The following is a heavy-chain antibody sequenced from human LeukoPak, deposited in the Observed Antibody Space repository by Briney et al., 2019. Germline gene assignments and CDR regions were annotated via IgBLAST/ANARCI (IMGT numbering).Heavy chain of an antibody. Sequence: SETLSLTCTVSGGSISSGSYYWRWIRQPAGKGLEWIARIYTSGSTNYNPSLKSRVTISVDTSKNQFSLKLSSVTAADTAVYYCASSRGSGRKWFDPWGQGTLVTVSS. CDR1: GGSISSGSYY. D-gene: IGHD3-10*01. CDR3: ASSRGSGRKWFDP. J-gene: IGHJ5*02. V-gene: IGHV4-61*02. CDR2: IYTSGST.